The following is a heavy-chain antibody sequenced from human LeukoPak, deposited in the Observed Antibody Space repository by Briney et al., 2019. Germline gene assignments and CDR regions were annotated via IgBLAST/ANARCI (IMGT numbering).Heavy chain of an antibody. D-gene: IGHD3-3*02. Sequence: PSETLSLTCAVSGGSISSGGYSWSWIRQPPGKGLEWIGYIYHSGSTYYNPSLKSRVTISVGRSKNQFSLKLSSVTAADTAVYYCARALGDYYYGMDVWGQGTTVTVSS. CDR3: ARALGDYYYGMDV. CDR1: GGSISSGGYS. J-gene: IGHJ6*02. V-gene: IGHV4-30-2*01. CDR2: IYHSGST.